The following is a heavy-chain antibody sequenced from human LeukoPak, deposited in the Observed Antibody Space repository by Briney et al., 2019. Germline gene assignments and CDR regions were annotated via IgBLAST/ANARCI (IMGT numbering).Heavy chain of an antibody. J-gene: IGHJ4*02. V-gene: IGHV4-39*01. D-gene: IGHD1-26*01. Sequence: PSETLSLTCTVSGGSISGSSYYWGWIRQPPGKGLEWIGSIHYSGSTSYNPSLKSRVAISVDTSKNQFSLKLSSVTAVDTAAYYCARPTHSRSYYYWGQGTLVTVSS. CDR1: GGSISGSSYY. CDR2: IHYSGST. CDR3: ARPTHSRSYYY.